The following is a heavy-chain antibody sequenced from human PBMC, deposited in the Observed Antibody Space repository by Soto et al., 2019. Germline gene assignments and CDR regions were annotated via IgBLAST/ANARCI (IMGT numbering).Heavy chain of an antibody. Sequence: GASVKVSCKASGGTFSSYTISWVRQAPGQGLEWMGRIIPILGIANYAQKFQGRVTITADKSTSTAYMELSSLRSEDTAVYYCARAAFDGSASYNDFDNRCKEALV. D-gene: IGHD3-10*01. V-gene: IGHV1-69*02. CDR2: IIPILGIA. CDR1: GGTFSSYT. CDR3: ARAAFDGSASYNDFDN. J-gene: IGHJ5*01.